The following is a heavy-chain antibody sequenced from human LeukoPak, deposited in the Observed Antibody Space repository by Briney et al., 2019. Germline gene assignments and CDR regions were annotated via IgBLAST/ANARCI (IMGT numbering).Heavy chain of an antibody. CDR3: ARVVGATKGSLFDY. CDR1: GFTFSSYS. J-gene: IGHJ4*02. CDR2: ISSSSSYI. V-gene: IGHV3-21*01. D-gene: IGHD1-26*01. Sequence: PGGSLRLSCAASGFTFSSYSMNWVRQAPGKGLEWVSSISSSSSYIYYADSVKGRFTISRDNAKNSLYLQMNSLRAEDTAVYYCARVVGATKGSLFDYWGRGTLVTVSS.